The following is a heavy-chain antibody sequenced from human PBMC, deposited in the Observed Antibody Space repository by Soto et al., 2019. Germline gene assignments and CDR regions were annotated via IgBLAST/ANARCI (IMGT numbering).Heavy chain of an antibody. V-gene: IGHV1-69*13. CDR3: ARGHCSGGSCYQFDY. CDR2: IIPIFGTA. J-gene: IGHJ4*02. CDR1: GGTFSSYA. D-gene: IGHD2-15*01. Sequence: SVKVSCKASGGTFSSYAISWVRQAPGQGLEWMGGIIPIFGTANYAQKFQGRVTITADESTSTAYMELSSLRSEDTAVYYCARGHCSGGSCYQFDYWGQGTLDTVSS.